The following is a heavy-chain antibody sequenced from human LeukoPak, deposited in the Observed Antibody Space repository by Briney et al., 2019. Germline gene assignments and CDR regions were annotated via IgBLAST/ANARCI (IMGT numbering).Heavy chain of an antibody. V-gene: IGHV3-33*01. CDR1: GFTFSSYG. CDR2: IWYDGSNK. J-gene: IGHJ4*02. CDR3: ARDSLPYYDSSGYRLTPFDY. Sequence: PGGSLRLSCAASGFTFSSYGMHWVRQAPGKGLGWVAFIWYDGSNKYYADSVKGRFTISRDNSKNTLYLQMNSLRAEDTAVYYCARDSLPYYDSSGYRLTPFDYWGQGTLVTVSS. D-gene: IGHD3-22*01.